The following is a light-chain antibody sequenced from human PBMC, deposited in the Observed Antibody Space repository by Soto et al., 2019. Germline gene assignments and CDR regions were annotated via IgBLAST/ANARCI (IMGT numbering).Light chain of an antibody. CDR3: QQYNSYSPWT. CDR2: DAS. V-gene: IGKV1-5*01. J-gene: IGKJ1*01. CDR1: QSISSW. Sequence: DIQMTQSPSTLSASVGDRVTITCRASQSISSWLAWYQQKPGKAPKLLIYDASSLESGVPSRFSGSGSGTEFTLPISSLQPDDFATYYCQQYNSYSPWTFGQGTTLEIK.